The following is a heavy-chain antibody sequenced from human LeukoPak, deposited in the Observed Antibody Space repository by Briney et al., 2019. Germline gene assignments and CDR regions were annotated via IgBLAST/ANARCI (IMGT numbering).Heavy chain of an antibody. V-gene: IGHV3-21*01. J-gene: IGHJ6*02. CDR3: AREDLKGMDV. CDR1: GFTFSSYS. Sequence: GGSLRLSCAASGFTFSSYSMNWVRQAPGKGLEWVSSISSSSSYIYYADSVKGRFTISRDNAKNSLYLRMNSLRAEDTAVYYCAREDLKGMDVWGQGTTVTVSS. CDR2: ISSSSSYI.